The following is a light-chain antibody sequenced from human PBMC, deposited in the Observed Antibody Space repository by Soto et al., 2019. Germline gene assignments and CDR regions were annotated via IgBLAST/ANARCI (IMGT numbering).Light chain of an antibody. CDR2: WAS. Sequence: IMMRQIPASLAVSLGERATINCKSSQRVFYNSNKMNYLAWYQQKPGQPPKLLIYWASTRESGVPDRFSGSESGTEFTLTVSNLHAEDVTVDHCLHYYSTSSTFG. V-gene: IGKV4-1*01. CDR3: LHYYSTSST. J-gene: IGKJ5*01. CDR1: QRVFYNSNKMNY.